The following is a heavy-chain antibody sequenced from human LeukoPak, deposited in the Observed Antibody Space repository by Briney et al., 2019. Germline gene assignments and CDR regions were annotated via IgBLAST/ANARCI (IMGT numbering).Heavy chain of an antibody. J-gene: IGHJ3*01. V-gene: IGHV1-18*01. CDR3: AREAPTVAGTNDGFDF. Sequence: ASVKVSCKASGYTFTSYGISWVRQAPGQGLEWMGWISAYNGNTNYAQKLQGRVTMTTDTSTSTAYMELRSLRSDDTAVYYCAREAPTVAGTNDGFDFWGQGTVVTVSS. CDR2: ISAYNGNT. D-gene: IGHD6-19*01. CDR1: GYTFTSYG.